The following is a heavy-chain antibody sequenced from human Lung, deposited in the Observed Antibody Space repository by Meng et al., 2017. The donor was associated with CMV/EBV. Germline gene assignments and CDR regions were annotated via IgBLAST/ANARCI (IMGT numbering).Heavy chain of an antibody. Sequence: SXTXSLXCTVSGASIDSDNYYWSWIRQPPGKGLEWIGYIYYSGSSFYNPSLKSRVTISLNMSKNQFSLYLSSVTAADTAVYYCARADYYNLMDVWGQGPTVTVSS. CDR2: IYYSGSS. CDR1: GASIDSDNYY. V-gene: IGHV4-30-4*02. CDR3: ARADYYNLMDV. J-gene: IGHJ6*02.